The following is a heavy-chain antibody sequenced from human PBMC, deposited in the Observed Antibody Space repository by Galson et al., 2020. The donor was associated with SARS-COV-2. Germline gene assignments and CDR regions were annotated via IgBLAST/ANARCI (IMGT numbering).Heavy chain of an antibody. CDR2: IIPIFGTA. CDR3: ARDEEGSSWLGDAFDI. Sequence: SVKVSCKASGGTFSSYAISWVRQAPGQGLEWMGGIIPIFGTANYAQKFQGRVTITADESTSTAYMELSSLRSEATAVYYCARDEEGSSWLGDAFDIWGQGTMVTGSS. J-gene: IGHJ3*02. D-gene: IGHD6-13*01. V-gene: IGHV1-69*13. CDR1: GGTFSSYA.